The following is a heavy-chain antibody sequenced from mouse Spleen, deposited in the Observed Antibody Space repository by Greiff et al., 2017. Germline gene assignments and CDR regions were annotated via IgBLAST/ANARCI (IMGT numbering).Heavy chain of an antibody. J-gene: IGHJ3*01. CDR2: IWSGGST. CDR3: ARSLGRGAWFAY. Sequence: VQRVESGPGLVQPSQSLSITCTVSGFSLTSYGVHWVRQSPGKGLEWLGVIWSGGSTDYNAAFISRLSIRKDNSKSQVFFKMNSLQANDTAIYYCARSLGRGAWFAYWGHGTLVTVSA. D-gene: IGHD4-1*01. CDR1: GFSLTSYG. V-gene: IGHV2-2*02.